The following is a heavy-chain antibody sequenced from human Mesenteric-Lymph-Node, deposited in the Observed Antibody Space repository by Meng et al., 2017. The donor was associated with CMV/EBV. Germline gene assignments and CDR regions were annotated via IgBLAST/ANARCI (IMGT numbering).Heavy chain of an antibody. CDR1: GYTFTGYY. J-gene: IGHJ6*02. D-gene: IGHD4-23*01. Sequence: ASVKVSCKASGYTFTGYYMHWVRQAPGQGLEWMGWINPNSGGTNYAQKFQGRVTMTRDTSISTAYMELSRLRSEDTAVYYCARVRRTFNSHYYYYGMDVWGQGTTVTVSS. CDR3: ARVRRTFNSHYYYYGMDV. V-gene: IGHV1-2*02. CDR2: INPNSGGT.